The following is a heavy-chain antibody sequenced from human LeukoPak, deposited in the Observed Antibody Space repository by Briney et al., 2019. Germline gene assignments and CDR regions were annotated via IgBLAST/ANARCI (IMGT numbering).Heavy chain of an antibody. CDR1: GDTFTSYG. D-gene: IGHD3-22*01. Sequence: ASVKVSCKASGDTFTSYGISWVRQAPGQGLEWMGWISAYNGNTNYAQKLQGRVTMTTDKSTSTAYMELRSLRSDDTAVYYCARVREEGYYDSSGYGVDYWGQGTLVTVSS. V-gene: IGHV1-18*01. J-gene: IGHJ4*02. CDR2: ISAYNGNT. CDR3: ARVREEGYYDSSGYGVDY.